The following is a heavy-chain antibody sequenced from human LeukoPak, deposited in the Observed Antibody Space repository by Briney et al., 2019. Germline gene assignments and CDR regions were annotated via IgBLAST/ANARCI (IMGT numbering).Heavy chain of an antibody. CDR2: IYTSGST. CDR1: GGSISSGDYY. D-gene: IGHD3-9*01. V-gene: IGHV4-61*02. J-gene: IGHJ1*01. Sequence: SQTLSLTCTVSGGSISSGDYYWSWIRQPAGKGLEWIGRIYTSGSTNYNPSLKSRVTISVDTSKNQFSLKLSSVTAADTAVYYCARGRRDAMMVDLVFFQDWGQGTLVTGSS. CDR3: ARGRRDAMMVDLVFFQD.